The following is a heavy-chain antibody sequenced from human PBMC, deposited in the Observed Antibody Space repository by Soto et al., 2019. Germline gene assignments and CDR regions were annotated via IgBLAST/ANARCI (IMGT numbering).Heavy chain of an antibody. V-gene: IGHV3-7*01. D-gene: IGHD2-15*01. Sequence: GGSLRLSCAASGFPFSSYWMSWVRQAPGKGLEWVANIKQDGSEKYYVDSVKGRFTISRDNAKNSLYLQMNSLRAEDTAAYYCARYCSGGSCFDYWGQGALVTVSS. CDR3: ARYCSGGSCFDY. J-gene: IGHJ4*02. CDR1: GFPFSSYW. CDR2: IKQDGSEK.